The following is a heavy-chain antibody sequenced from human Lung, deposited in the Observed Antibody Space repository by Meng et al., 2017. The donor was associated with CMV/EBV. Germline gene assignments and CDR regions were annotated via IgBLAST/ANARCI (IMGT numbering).Heavy chain of an antibody. D-gene: IGHD4-11*01. CDR1: GGSISSGDYY. CDR2: IYYSGST. V-gene: IGHV4-30-4*01. Sequence: HLQWFGPGLGKPSQTLSLTCTVSGGSISSGDYYWSWIRQPPGKGLEWIGYIYYSGSTYYNPSLKSRVTISVDTSKNQFSLKLSSVTAADTAVYYCARDRTTGRYFDYWGQGTLVTVSS. J-gene: IGHJ4*02. CDR3: ARDRTTGRYFDY.